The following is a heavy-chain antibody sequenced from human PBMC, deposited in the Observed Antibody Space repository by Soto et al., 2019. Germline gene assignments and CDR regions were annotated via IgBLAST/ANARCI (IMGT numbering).Heavy chain of an antibody. Sequence: GESLKISCKGSGYSFTSYWIGWVRQMPGKGLEWMGIIYPGDSDTRYSPSFQGQVTISADKSISPAYLQWSSLKASDTAMYYCARLWPPMIVGGTGAFDIWGQGTMDTVSS. J-gene: IGHJ3*02. V-gene: IGHV5-51*01. CDR3: ARLWPPMIVGGTGAFDI. CDR2: IYPGDSDT. D-gene: IGHD3-22*01. CDR1: GYSFTSYW.